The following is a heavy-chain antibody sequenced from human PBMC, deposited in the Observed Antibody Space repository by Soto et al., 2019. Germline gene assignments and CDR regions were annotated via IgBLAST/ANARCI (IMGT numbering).Heavy chain of an antibody. CDR1: GYTFTGYY. J-gene: IGHJ5*02. D-gene: IGHD2-2*01. V-gene: IGHV1-2*04. Sequence: ASVKVSCKASGYTFTGYYMHWVRQAPGQGLEWMGWINPNSGGTNYAQKFQGWVTMTRDTSISTAYMELSRLRSDDTAGYYCARAYKSNDSISTSCYASPLFDPWGQGTLVTVSS. CDR3: ARAYKSNDSISTSCYASPLFDP. CDR2: INPNSGGT.